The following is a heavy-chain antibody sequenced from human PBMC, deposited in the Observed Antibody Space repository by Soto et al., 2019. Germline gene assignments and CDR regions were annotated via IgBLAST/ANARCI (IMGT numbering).Heavy chain of an antibody. CDR2: IYHSGST. CDR1: GGSISSYY. V-gene: IGHV4-59*01. D-gene: IGHD5-12*01. CDR3: VRDSPIGSTHSGYDGIAY. Sequence: SETLSLTCTVSGGSISSYYWIWIRQPPGKGLEWIGYIYHSGSTNYIPSLKSRLTISLDMSKNQFSLKLSSVTAADTAVYYCVRDSPIGSTHSGYDGIAYWGQGTLVTVSS. J-gene: IGHJ4*02.